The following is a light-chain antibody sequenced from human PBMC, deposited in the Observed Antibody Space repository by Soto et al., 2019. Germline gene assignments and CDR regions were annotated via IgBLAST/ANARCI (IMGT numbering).Light chain of an antibody. V-gene: IGKV3D-7*01. J-gene: IGKJ5*01. Sequence: EIVLTQSPGTLSLSPGERATLSCRARPSVSSSFLAWYQQKPGQAPRLLXYGASTRATGIPARFSGSGRGSGTDFTLTISSLNPEDFEVYYCLQDYHLPITFGQGTRLEIK. CDR3: LQDYHLPIT. CDR1: PSVSSSF. CDR2: GAS.